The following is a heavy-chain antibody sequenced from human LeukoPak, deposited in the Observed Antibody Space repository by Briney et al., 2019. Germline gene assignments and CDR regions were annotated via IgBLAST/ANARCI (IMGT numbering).Heavy chain of an antibody. CDR2: IHHSGST. Sequence: PSETLSLTCAVYGGSFISGYYWTFIRQPPGKGLEWIGEIHHSGSTNYNPSLKSRVTISLGTSKNQFSLKLNSVTAADTALYYCASFRWAVGFEYWGQGTLVTVSS. D-gene: IGHD6-13*01. J-gene: IGHJ4*02. CDR1: GGSFISGYY. CDR3: ASFRWAVGFEY. V-gene: IGHV4-34*01.